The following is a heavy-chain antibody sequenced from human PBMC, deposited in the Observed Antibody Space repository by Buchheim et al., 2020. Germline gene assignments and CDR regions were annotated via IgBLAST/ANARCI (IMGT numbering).Heavy chain of an antibody. Sequence: QLQLQESGPGLVKPSETLSLTCTVSGGSISSSSYYWGWIRQPPGKGLEWIGSIYYSGSTYYNPSLKSRVTISVDTSNNQFSLKLSSVTAADTAVYYCARQGVGNYDFWSGYFIYAWFDPWGQGTL. CDR3: ARQGVGNYDFWSGYFIYAWFDP. J-gene: IGHJ5*02. D-gene: IGHD3-3*01. V-gene: IGHV4-39*01. CDR1: GGSISSSSYY. CDR2: IYYSGST.